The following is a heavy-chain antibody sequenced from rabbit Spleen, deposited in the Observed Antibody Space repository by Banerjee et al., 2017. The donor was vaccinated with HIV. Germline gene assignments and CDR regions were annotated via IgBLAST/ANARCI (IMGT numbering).Heavy chain of an antibody. J-gene: IGHJ4*01. CDR3: ARGSAAMTMVITGFYFNL. V-gene: IGHV1S45*01. D-gene: IGHD2-1*01. Sequence: QEQLVESGGGLVQPEGSLTLTCKASGVSFSDKDVMCWVRQAPGKGLECIACIYGGSGGSTWYASWAKGRFTISKTSSTTVTLQLTSLTAADTATYFCARGSAAMTMVITGFYFNLWGQGSLVTVS. CDR2: IYGGSGGST. CDR1: GVSFSDKDV.